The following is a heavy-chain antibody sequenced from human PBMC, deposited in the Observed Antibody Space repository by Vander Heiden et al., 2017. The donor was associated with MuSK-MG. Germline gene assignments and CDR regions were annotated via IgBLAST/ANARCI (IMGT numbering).Heavy chain of an antibody. J-gene: IGHJ4*02. Sequence: QLQLQESGPGLVKPSETLSLTCTVSGGSISSSIYYWGWIRQPPGKGLEWIGSIYYSGSTYYNPSLKSRVTISVDTSKNQFSLKLSSVTAADTAVYYCARRRYDFWSGYLGNWGQGTLVTVSS. D-gene: IGHD3-3*01. CDR2: IYYSGST. CDR3: ARRRYDFWSGYLGN. CDR1: GGSISSSIYY. V-gene: IGHV4-39*01.